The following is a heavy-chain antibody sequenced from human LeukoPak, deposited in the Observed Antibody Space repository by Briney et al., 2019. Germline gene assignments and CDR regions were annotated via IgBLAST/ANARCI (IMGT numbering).Heavy chain of an antibody. Sequence: GESLRLSCAASGFTFSSYGMHWVRQAPGKGLEWVAVIWYDGSNKYYADSVKGRFTISRDNSKNTLYLQMNSLRAEDTAVYYCASSLRYFDLDYWGQGTLVTVSS. V-gene: IGHV3-33*01. CDR1: GFTFSSYG. D-gene: IGHD3-9*01. CDR2: IWYDGSNK. CDR3: ASSLRYFDLDY. J-gene: IGHJ4*02.